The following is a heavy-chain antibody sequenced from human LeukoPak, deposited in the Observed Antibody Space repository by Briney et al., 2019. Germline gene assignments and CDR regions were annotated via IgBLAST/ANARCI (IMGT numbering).Heavy chain of an antibody. CDR3: AKHGSGSYYVYYYYGMDV. CDR1: GFTVSSNY. CDR2: IYSGGST. V-gene: IGHV3-66*04. D-gene: IGHD3-10*01. Sequence: GGSLRLSCAASGFTVSSNYMSWVRQAPGKGLEWVSVIYSGGSTYYADSVKGRFTISRDNSKNTLYLQMNSLRAEDTAVYYCAKHGSGSYYVYYYYGMDVWGQGTTVTVSS. J-gene: IGHJ6*02.